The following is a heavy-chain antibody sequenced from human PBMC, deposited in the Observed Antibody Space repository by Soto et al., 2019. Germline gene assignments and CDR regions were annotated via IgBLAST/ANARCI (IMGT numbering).Heavy chain of an antibody. CDR1: GGTFSSYA. J-gene: IGHJ4*02. V-gene: IGHV1-69*06. CDR3: ARGGIDCSGGSCYLEFDY. Sequence: QVQLVQSGAEVKKPGSSVKVSCKASGGTFSSYAISWVRQAPGQGLEWMGGIIPIFGTANYAQKFQGRVTITADKSASTAYMELSSLRYEDTAVYYCARGGIDCSGGSCYLEFDYWGQGTLVTVSS. CDR2: IIPIFGTA. D-gene: IGHD2-15*01.